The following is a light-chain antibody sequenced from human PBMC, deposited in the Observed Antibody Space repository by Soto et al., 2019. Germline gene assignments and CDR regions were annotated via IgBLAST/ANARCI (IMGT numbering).Light chain of an antibody. CDR2: NNG. CDR1: MSNIGRNI. J-gene: IGLJ2*01. Sequence: QSVLTQPPSASGTPGQRVTVSCSGSMSNIGRNIVNWFQQLPGAAPKLLIYNNGQRPSGVPDRFSGSKSGTSAALAISGLQSEEEAHYYCAAWDDSLYGVVIGGGTKLTVL. CDR3: AAWDDSLYGVV. V-gene: IGLV1-44*01.